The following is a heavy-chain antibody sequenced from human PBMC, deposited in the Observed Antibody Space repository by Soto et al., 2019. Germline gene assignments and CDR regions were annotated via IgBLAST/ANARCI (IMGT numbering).Heavy chain of an antibody. Sequence: LRLSCAASGFTFSDYYMTWIRQAPGKGLEWVSYISSSGSPIYYADSVKGRFTISRDNAKNSLYLQMNSLRAEDAAVYYCARGGQQLNGMDVWGQGTTVTVSS. D-gene: IGHD6-13*01. CDR3: ARGGQQLNGMDV. V-gene: IGHV3-11*01. CDR2: ISSSGSPI. J-gene: IGHJ6*02. CDR1: GFTFSDYY.